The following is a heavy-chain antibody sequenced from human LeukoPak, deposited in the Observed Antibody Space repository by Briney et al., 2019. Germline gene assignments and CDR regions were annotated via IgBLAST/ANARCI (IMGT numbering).Heavy chain of an antibody. D-gene: IGHD3-10*01. J-gene: IGHJ4*02. CDR1: GYTFTGYY. Sequence: ASVKVSCKASGYTFTGYYMHWVRQAPGQGLEWMGIINPSGGSTSYAQKFQGRVTMTRDMSTSTVYMELSSLRSEDTAVYYCARQNYGSAPLRYWGQGTLVTVSS. V-gene: IGHV1-46*01. CDR3: ARQNYGSAPLRY. CDR2: INPSGGST.